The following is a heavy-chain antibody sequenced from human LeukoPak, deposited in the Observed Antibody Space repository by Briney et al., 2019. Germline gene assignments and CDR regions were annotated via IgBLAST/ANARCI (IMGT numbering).Heavy chain of an antibody. J-gene: IGHJ4*02. CDR1: AGSVSNGNYY. Sequence: SETLSLTCTVSAGSVSNGNYYWSWLRQPPGKALEWIGYIYYTGTTYYIPSLEGRVTISVDTSKNQFSLKLSSVTAADTAVYYCAGYSGSDWGLVDYWGQGTLVTVSS. D-gene: IGHD1-26*01. CDR3: AGYSGSDWGLVDY. V-gene: IGHV4-61*01. CDR2: IYYTGTT.